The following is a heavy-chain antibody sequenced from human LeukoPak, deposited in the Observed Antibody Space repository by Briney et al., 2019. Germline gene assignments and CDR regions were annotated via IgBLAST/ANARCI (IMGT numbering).Heavy chain of an antibody. V-gene: IGHV3-23*01. CDR3: ATGGYSGLFLFNY. CDR2: VSDGGST. Sequence: GGSLRLSCAASGFNFGNYAMSWVRQAPGKGLEWVSGVSDGGSTHYADSVKGRFTISRDTSKNTLYLQMNSLRVEDTAIYFCATGGYSGLFLFNYWGQGTLVTVSS. D-gene: IGHD1-26*01. CDR1: GFNFGNYA. J-gene: IGHJ4*02.